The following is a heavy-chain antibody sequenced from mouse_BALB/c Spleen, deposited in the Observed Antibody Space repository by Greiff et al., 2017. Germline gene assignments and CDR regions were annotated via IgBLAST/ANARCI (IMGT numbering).Heavy chain of an antibody. V-gene: IGHV2-6-7*01. CDR2: IWGDGST. CDR3: ARVYYYGSSYYFDY. J-gene: IGHJ2*01. D-gene: IGHD1-1*01. CDR1: GFSLTGYG. Sequence: VKLMESGPGLVAPSQSLSITCTVSGFSLTGYGVNWVRQPPGKGLEWLGMIWGDGSTDYNSALKSRLSISKDNSKSQVFLKMNSLQTDDTARYYCARVYYYGSSYYFDYRGQGTTLTVSS.